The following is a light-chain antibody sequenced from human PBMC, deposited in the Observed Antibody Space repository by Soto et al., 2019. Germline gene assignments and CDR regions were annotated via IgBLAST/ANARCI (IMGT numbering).Light chain of an antibody. CDR3: SSYTRSNSYV. V-gene: IGLV2-14*03. Sequence: QAVVTQPASVSGSPGQWTTISCTGTSSDVGSYNYVSWYQHHPGKAPKLVIYDVTNRPSGVSNRFSGSKSGNTASLTISGLQTEDEADYYCSSYTRSNSYVFGTGTKVTVL. CDR2: DVT. CDR1: SSDVGSYNY. J-gene: IGLJ1*01.